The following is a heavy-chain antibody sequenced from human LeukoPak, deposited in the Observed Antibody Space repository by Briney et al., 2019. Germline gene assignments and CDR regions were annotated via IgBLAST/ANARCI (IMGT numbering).Heavy chain of an antibody. V-gene: IGHV4-59*08. CDR1: GGSISSYY. D-gene: IGHD6-13*01. Sequence: SETLSLTCTVSGGSISSYYWSWIRQPPGKGLEWIGYIYYTGSTNYNPSLKSRVTISVDTSKNQFSLKLSSVTAADTAVYYCARRQQQLANDAFDIWGQGTMVTVSS. CDR2: IYYTGST. CDR3: ARRQQQLANDAFDI. J-gene: IGHJ3*02.